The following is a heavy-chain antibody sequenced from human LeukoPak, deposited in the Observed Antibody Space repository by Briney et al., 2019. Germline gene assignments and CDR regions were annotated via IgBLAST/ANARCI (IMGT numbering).Heavy chain of an antibody. J-gene: IGHJ4*02. V-gene: IGHV1-58*01. CDR1: GFTFTSSV. CDR3: AADPTYYDFWSGYQGDY. D-gene: IGHD3-3*01. CDR2: IVVGSGNT. Sequence: GASVKVSCKATGFTFTSSVVQWVRQARGQRLEWIGWIVVGSGNTNYAQRFQERVTITRDMSTSTAYMELSSLRSEDTAVYYCAADPTYYDFWSGYQGDYWGQGTLVTVSS.